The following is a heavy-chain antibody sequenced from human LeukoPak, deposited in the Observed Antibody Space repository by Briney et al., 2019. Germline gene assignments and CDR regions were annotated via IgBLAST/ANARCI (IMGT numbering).Heavy chain of an antibody. D-gene: IGHD2-15*01. CDR1: GFTFSSYG. CDR2: IWYDGSNK. V-gene: IGHV3-33*01. CDR3: ARDHAHPIKRCSGGSCSLVYYYGMDV. Sequence: GGSLRLSCAASGFTFSSYGMHWVRQAPGKGLEGVAVIWYDGSNKYYADSVKGRFTISRDNSKNTLYLQMNSLRAEDTAVYYCARDHAHPIKRCSGGSCSLVYYYGMDVWGQGTTVTVSS. J-gene: IGHJ6*02.